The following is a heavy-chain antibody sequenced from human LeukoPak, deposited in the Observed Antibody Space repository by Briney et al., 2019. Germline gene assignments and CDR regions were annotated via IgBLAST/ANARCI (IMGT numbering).Heavy chain of an antibody. Sequence: PGRSLRLSCAASGFTFRTYGMHWVRQAPGKGLEWVAVIWYDGSDKYHADSVKGRFTISRDNSKNMLYLQMNSLRAEDTAVYYCASSSGWYLSSDYWGQGTLVTVSP. V-gene: IGHV3-33*01. CDR3: ASSSGWYLSSDY. CDR1: GFTFRTYG. D-gene: IGHD6-19*01. J-gene: IGHJ4*02. CDR2: IWYDGSDK.